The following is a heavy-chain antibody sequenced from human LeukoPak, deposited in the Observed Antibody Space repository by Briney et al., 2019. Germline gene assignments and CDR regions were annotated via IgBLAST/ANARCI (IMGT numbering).Heavy chain of an antibody. CDR2: IIPVFGTP. CDR3: ARSHSPAYYAPFDY. Sequence: GSSVKVSCKVSGGIFSNYVISWVRQAPGQGLEWMGGIIPVFGTPNYAQKFRGGVTITTDESTSTAHMEMSSLRSEDTAVYYCARSHSPAYYAPFDYWGQGTLVTVSS. D-gene: IGHD3-22*01. V-gene: IGHV1-69*05. CDR1: GGIFSNYV. J-gene: IGHJ4*02.